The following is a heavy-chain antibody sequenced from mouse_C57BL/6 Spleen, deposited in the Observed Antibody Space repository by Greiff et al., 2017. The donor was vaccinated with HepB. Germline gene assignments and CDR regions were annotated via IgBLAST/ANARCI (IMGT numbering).Heavy chain of an antibody. CDR2: ISYDGSN. CDR3: ARASDYAWFAY. V-gene: IGHV3-6*01. J-gene: IGHJ3*01. CDR1: GYSITSGYY. Sequence: VQLKQSGPGLVKPSQSLSLTCSVTGYSITSGYYWNWIRQFPGNKLEWMGYISYDGSNNYNPSLKNRISITRDTSKNQFFLKLNSVTTEDTATYYCARASDYAWFAYWGQGTLVTVSA. D-gene: IGHD2-13*01.